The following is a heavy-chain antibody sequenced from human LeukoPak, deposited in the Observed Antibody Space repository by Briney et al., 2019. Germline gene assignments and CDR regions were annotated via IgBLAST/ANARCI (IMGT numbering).Heavy chain of an antibody. Sequence: GSLRLSCAASGFTFNDFGMHWVRQAPGKGLEWVCEINQSGSPNYNPSPKSRVTISADMSKNKFSLELNSLTTADTALYYCARSGYGGDWYFGFDVWGPGTLVTVSS. CDR1: GFTFNDFG. D-gene: IGHD3-9*01. V-gene: IGHV4-34*01. CDR3: ARSGYGGDWYFGFDV. J-gene: IGHJ3*01. CDR2: INQSGSP.